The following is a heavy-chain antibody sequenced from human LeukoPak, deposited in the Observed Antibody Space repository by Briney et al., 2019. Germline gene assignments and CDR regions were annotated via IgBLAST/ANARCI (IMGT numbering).Heavy chain of an antibody. Sequence: GGSLRLSCAVFGFPDCSIYMPWVRQAPGKGLEWVSVIYSGGSTYYADSVKGRFTISRDNSKNTLYLQMDSLRAEDTAVYYCARRGYGDYAPSDYWGQGTLVTVSS. CDR2: IYSGGST. J-gene: IGHJ4*02. CDR1: GFPDCSIY. CDR3: ARRGYGDYAPSDY. D-gene: IGHD4-17*01. V-gene: IGHV3-66*04.